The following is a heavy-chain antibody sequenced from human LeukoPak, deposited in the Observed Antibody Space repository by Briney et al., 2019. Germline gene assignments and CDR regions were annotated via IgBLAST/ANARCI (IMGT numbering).Heavy chain of an antibody. D-gene: IGHD3-10*01. J-gene: IGHJ4*02. CDR1: SASITSSPYF. CDR2: ISYSGAT. V-gene: IGHV4-39*01. CDR3: AANSADYNTLGSSYKV. Sequence: SETLSLTCTVSSASITSSPYFWGWIRQSPGKGLEWIGSISYSGATYYNPSLKSRVTISVDTSKNQFSLKLNSVTAADTAVFYCAANSADYNTLGSSYKVWGQGTLVTVSS.